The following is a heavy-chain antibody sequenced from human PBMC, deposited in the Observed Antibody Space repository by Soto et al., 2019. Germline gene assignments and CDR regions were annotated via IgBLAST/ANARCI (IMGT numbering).Heavy chain of an antibody. CDR2: IIPIFGTA. V-gene: IGHV1-69*05. D-gene: IGHD3-3*01. CDR1: GGTFSSYA. J-gene: IGHJ6*02. CDR3: ARDVITIFGVVIIPRPMDV. Sequence: GASVKVSCKASGGTFSSYAISWVRQAPGQGLEWMGGIIPIFGTANYAQKFQGRVTITTDESTSTAYMELSSLRSEDTAVYYCARDVITIFGVVIIPRPMDVWGQGTTVTVSS.